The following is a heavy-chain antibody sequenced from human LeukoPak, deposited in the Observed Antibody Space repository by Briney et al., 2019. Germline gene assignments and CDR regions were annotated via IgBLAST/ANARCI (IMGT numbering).Heavy chain of an antibody. J-gene: IGHJ5*02. Sequence: GASVKVSCKASGYTFTGYYMHWVRQAPGQGLEWMGWINPNSGGTNYAQKFQGRVTMTRDTSISTAYMELSRLRSDDTAVYYCARGSITIFGVVIKYNWFDPWGQGTLVTVSS. CDR1: GYTFTGYY. D-gene: IGHD3-3*01. CDR2: INPNSGGT. V-gene: IGHV1-2*02. CDR3: ARGSITIFGVVIKYNWFDP.